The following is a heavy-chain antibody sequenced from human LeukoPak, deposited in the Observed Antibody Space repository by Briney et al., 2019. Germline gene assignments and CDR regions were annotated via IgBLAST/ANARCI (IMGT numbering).Heavy chain of an antibody. J-gene: IGHJ4*02. CDR1: GGSISSFH. Sequence: SETLSLTCNVSGGSISSFHWSWIRQPVGKGLEWIGRIYTSGSTSYNSSLRSRVTVSVDTSKNQFSLKLSSVTAADTAVYYCASFTRQVVLWGQGTLVTVSS. CDR2: IYTSGST. D-gene: IGHD6-13*01. V-gene: IGHV4-4*07. CDR3: ASFTRQVVL.